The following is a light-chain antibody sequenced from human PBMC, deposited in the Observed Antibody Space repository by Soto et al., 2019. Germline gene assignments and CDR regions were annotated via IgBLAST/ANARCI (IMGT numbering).Light chain of an antibody. Sequence: DIQMTQSPTSLSASVGDRVTITCRASQGIRNFVAWYQQKPGKAPKLLIYAASTLQSGVPSRFSRSGSGTDFTLTINRLQHEDAATYSCQKYSSVPVFGPGTKVEIK. V-gene: IGKV1-27*01. J-gene: IGKJ3*01. CDR1: QGIRNF. CDR2: AAS. CDR3: QKYSSVPV.